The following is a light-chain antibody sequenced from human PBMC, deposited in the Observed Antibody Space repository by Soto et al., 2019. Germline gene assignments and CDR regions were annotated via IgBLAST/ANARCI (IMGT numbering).Light chain of an antibody. V-gene: IGKV3-20*01. CDR3: QQQVT. J-gene: IGKJ2*01. Sequence: EIVLTQSPGTLSLSPGERATLSCRASQSLSSSYVVWYQQKPGQAPRLLIYAASRRATGIPDRFSGSGSATEYTLTISRLEPEDFAVYYCQQQVTFGQGTKLEIK. CDR2: AAS. CDR1: QSLSSSY.